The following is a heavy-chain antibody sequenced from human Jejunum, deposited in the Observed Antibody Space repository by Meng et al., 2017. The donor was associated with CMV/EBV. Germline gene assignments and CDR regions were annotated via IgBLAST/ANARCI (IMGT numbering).Heavy chain of an antibody. Sequence: FTFTDHAMHCVRQVPGKGLEWVSGITWNGVTIGYADSVKGRFTISRDNAKNSIYLQMNSLRADDTALYYCARDFQLYYYHFYGMDVWGQGTTVTVSS. J-gene: IGHJ6*02. D-gene: IGHD2-2*01. CDR3: ARDFQLYYYHFYGMDV. CDR2: ITWNGVTI. CDR1: FTFTDHA. V-gene: IGHV3-9*01.